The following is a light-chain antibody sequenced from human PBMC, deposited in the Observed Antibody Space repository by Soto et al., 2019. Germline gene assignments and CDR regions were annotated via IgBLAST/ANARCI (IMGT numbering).Light chain of an antibody. V-gene: IGKV3-15*01. J-gene: IGKJ1*01. Sequence: EIVLTQSPGTLSLSPGERATLSCRASQSVSKNLAWYQHKPGQAPRLLIYGASTRATGIPARFSGSGSGTEFTLTISSLQSEDSAVYYCQQYNSWPPKTFGQGTKVDIK. CDR2: GAS. CDR3: QQYNSWPPKT. CDR1: QSVSKN.